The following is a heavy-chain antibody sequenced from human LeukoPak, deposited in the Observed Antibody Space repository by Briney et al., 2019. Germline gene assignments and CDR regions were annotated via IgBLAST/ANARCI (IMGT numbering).Heavy chain of an antibody. D-gene: IGHD3-9*01. CDR1: GYTFTGYY. J-gene: IGHJ4*02. Sequence: ASVKVSCKASGYTFTGYYMHWVRQAPGQGLEWMGRINPSSGGTNYAQKFQGRVTMTRDTSISTAYMELSRLRSDDTAVYYCARFSYYDILTGYYNGDYWGQGTLVTVSS. CDR2: INPSSGGT. V-gene: IGHV1-2*06. CDR3: ARFSYYDILTGYYNGDY.